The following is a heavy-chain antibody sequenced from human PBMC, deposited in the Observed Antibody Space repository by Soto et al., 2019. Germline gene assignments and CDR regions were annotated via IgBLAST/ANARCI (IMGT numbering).Heavy chain of an antibody. CDR1: GFPFRSYA. CDR2: ISGGREIT. V-gene: IGHV3-23*01. J-gene: IGHJ4*02. CDR3: GKARYLLVDQPLYFES. Sequence: GASLRLSCAASGFPFRSYAMGWVRQAPGKGLEWISVISGGREITLYTDSVKGRFTISRDFSNNTLSLQMNSLRADDTAIYYCGKARYLLVDQPLYFESWGQGTLVTVSS. D-gene: IGHD3-9*01.